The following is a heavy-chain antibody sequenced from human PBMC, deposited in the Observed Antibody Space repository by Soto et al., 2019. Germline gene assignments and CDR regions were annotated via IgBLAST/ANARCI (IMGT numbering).Heavy chain of an antibody. Sequence: EVQLVETGGGFVQPGGSLRLSCVASGFTVSSHYMTWVRQTPGKGLEWVSIIYASDSTFYADSVKGRFTISRDNSKNTLFLQMGSLRPEDTAIYYCVKQAHGLDGVAFDYWGQGTQVTVAS. CDR1: GFTVSSHY. CDR3: VKQAHGLDGVAFDY. V-gene: IGHV3-53*05. CDR2: IYASDST. J-gene: IGHJ4*02. D-gene: IGHD2-15*01.